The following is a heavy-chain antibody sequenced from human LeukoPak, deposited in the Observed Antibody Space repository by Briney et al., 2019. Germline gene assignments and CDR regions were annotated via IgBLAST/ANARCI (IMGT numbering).Heavy chain of an antibody. CDR3: GVGRWYGYFDY. CDR2: ISGSGGST. D-gene: IGHD6-13*01. V-gene: IGHV3-23*01. Sequence: GGSLRLSCAASGFTFSSYAMIWVRQAPGKGLEWVSAISGSGGSTYYADSVKGRFTISRDNSKNTLYLQMNSLRAEDTAVYYCGVGRWYGYFDYWGQGTLVTVSS. J-gene: IGHJ4*02. CDR1: GFTFSSYA.